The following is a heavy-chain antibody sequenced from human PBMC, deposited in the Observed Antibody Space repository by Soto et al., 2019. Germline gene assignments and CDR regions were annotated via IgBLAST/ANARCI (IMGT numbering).Heavy chain of an antibody. CDR1: CGSFSGYY. J-gene: IGHJ4*02. CDR2: INHSGST. V-gene: IGHV4-34*01. D-gene: IGHD6-19*01. CDR3: ARCGYTSGWYCYFDF. Sequence: PSETLSLTCAVYCGSFSGYYWSWIRQPPGKGLEWIGEINHSGSTNYNPSLKSRVTISVDTSKNQFSLKLSSVTAADTAVYYCARCGYTSGWYCYFDFWGLGTLVTVSS.